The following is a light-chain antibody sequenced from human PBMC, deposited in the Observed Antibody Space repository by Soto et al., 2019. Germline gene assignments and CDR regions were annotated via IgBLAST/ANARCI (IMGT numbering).Light chain of an antibody. Sequence: EIVLTQSPGTLSLSPGESSTLSCKASQSVISNYLACYQQKPGQPPRLFIQHASSRATGIPDRFSGSASGTDFTLTISRLEPEDFAVYYCQQYSSSPSGTFGQGTKVDIK. V-gene: IGKV3-20*01. CDR3: QQYSSSPSGT. CDR1: QSVISNY. J-gene: IGKJ1*01. CDR2: HAS.